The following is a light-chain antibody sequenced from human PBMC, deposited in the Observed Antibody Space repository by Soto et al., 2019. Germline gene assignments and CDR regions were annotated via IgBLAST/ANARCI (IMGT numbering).Light chain of an antibody. CDR1: NSDIGAYNY. J-gene: IGLJ2*01. Sequence: QSVLTQPASVSGSPGQSITISCTGTNSDIGAYNYVSWYQQHPGKAPKLILYEVSNRPSGVSDRFSGSKSGSTASLTISGLQADDEADYHCSLYITSTIIFGGGTKLTVL. CDR2: EVS. V-gene: IGLV2-14*01. CDR3: SLYITSTII.